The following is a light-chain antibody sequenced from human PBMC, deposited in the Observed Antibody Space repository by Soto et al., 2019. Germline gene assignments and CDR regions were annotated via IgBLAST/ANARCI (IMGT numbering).Light chain of an antibody. CDR2: DAS. V-gene: IGKV3-11*01. CDR1: QSVDSY. J-gene: IGKJ1*01. Sequence: EIVLTQSPATLSLSPGERATLSCRASQSVDSYLAWYQQKPGQAPRLLIYDASNRATGIPARFSGSESGTDFTLTISSLEPEDFAVYYCQQRSNWPWTFGQGTKVEIK. CDR3: QQRSNWPWT.